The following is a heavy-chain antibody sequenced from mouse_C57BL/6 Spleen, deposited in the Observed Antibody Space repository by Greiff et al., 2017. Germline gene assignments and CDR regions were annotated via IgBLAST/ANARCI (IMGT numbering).Heavy chain of an antibody. V-gene: IGHV2-6-1*01. CDR3: ARHGDSSGYVFAY. J-gene: IGHJ3*01. D-gene: IGHD3-2*02. CDR1: GFSLTSYG. Sequence: VQVVESGPGLVAPSQSLSITCTVSGFSLTSYGVHWVRQPPGKGLEWLVVIWSDGSTTYNSALKSRLSISKDNSKSQVFLKMNSLQTDDTAMYYCARHGDSSGYVFAYWGQGTLVTVSA. CDR2: IWSDGST.